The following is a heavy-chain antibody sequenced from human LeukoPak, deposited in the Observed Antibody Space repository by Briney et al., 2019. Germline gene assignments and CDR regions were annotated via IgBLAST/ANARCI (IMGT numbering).Heavy chain of an antibody. CDR1: GFTFSSYS. V-gene: IGHV3-21*04. D-gene: IGHD1-26*01. Sequence: GGSLRLSCAASGFTFSSYSMNWVRQAPGKGLEWVSSISSSSSYIYYADSVKGRFTISRDNSKNTLYLQMNSLRAEDTAVYYCAKLEYSGSYYSFDYWGQGTLVTVSS. J-gene: IGHJ4*02. CDR2: ISSSSSYI. CDR3: AKLEYSGSYYSFDY.